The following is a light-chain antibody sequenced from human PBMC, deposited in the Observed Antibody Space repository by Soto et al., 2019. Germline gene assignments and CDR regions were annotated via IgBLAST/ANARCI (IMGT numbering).Light chain of an antibody. CDR2: XXX. CDR1: SSDVGAYNY. Sequence: QSALTQPPSASGSPGQSVAISCTGTSSDVGAYNYVSWYQQHPGKAPKLLIXXXXXXXXXXXXXXXXXKSGNTASLTVSGLXAXXXXXXYCSSYAGSNFWVFGGGTQLTVL. V-gene: IGLV2-8*01. CDR3: SSYAGSNFWV. J-gene: IGLJ3*02.